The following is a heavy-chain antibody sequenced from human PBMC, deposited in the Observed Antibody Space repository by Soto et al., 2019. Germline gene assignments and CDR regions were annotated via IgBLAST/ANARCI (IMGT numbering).Heavy chain of an antibody. CDR2: IYYSGST. Sequence: SETLSLTCTVSGGSISSGGYYWSWIRQHPGKGLEWIGYIYYSGSTYYNPSLKSRVTISVDTSKNQFSLKLSSVTAADTAVYYCARGKARVVPAAINDAFYIWGQGTMVTVSS. CDR1: GGSISSGGYY. J-gene: IGHJ3*02. V-gene: IGHV4-31*03. CDR3: ARGKARVVPAAINDAFYI. D-gene: IGHD2-2*01.